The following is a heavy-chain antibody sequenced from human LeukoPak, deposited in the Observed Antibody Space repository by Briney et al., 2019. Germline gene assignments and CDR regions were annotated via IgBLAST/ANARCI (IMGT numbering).Heavy chain of an antibody. J-gene: IGHJ6*03. CDR3: ARPRMDYYYYMDV. V-gene: IGHV4-59*01. CDR1: GGSISSYY. CDR2: IYYSGST. Sequence: SETLSLTCTVSGGSISSYYWSWIRQPPGKGLEWIGYIYYSGSTNYNPSLKSRVTISVDTSKNQFSLKLSSVTAADTAVYYCARPRMDYYYYMDVWGKGTTVTVSS. D-gene: IGHD1-14*01.